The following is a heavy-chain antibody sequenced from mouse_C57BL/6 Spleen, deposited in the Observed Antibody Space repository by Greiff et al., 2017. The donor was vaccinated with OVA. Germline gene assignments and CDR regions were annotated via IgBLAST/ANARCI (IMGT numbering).Heavy chain of an antibody. CDR1: GYTFTSYW. J-gene: IGHJ1*03. CDR3: ARGDYGSSYWYFDG. CDR2: IYPGSGST. Sequence: VQLQQPGAELVKPGASVKMSCKASGYTFTSYWITWVKQRPGQGLEWIGDIYPGSGSTNYNEKFKSKATLTVDTSSSTAYMQLSSLTSEDSAVYYCARGDYGSSYWYFDGWGTGATVTVAS. D-gene: IGHD1-1*01. V-gene: IGHV1-55*01.